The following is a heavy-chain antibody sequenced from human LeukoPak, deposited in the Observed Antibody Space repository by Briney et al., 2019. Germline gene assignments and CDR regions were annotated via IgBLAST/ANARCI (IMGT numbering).Heavy chain of an antibody. V-gene: IGHV4-59*01. J-gene: IGHJ4*01. Sequence: SENLSLTCSVSGGSINGYYWSWIRQSPRRGLEWVGYIYYNGISNYNPSLKRRITISLEKSTNQFSLTLSSVTTADTTVYYCARDGDINSLSDFGYWGHGILVTV. D-gene: IGHD2-15*01. CDR1: GGSINGYY. CDR3: ARDGDINSLSDFGY. CDR2: IYYNGIS.